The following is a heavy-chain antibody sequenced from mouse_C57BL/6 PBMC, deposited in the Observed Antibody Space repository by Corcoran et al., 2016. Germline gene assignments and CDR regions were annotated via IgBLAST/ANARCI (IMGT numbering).Heavy chain of an antibody. CDR2: INPNNGGT. D-gene: IGHD1-1*01. CDR1: GYTFTDYY. Sequence: EVQLQQSGPELVKPGASVKISCKASGYTFTDYYMNWVKQSHGKSLEWIGDINPNNGGTSYNQKFKGKATLTVDKSSSTAYMELRSLTSEDSAVYYCARWRYGSSPYYAMDYWGQGTSVTVSS. J-gene: IGHJ4*01. CDR3: ARWRYGSSPYYAMDY. V-gene: IGHV1-26*01.